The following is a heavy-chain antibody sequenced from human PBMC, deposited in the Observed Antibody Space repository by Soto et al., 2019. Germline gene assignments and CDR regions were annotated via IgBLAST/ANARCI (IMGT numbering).Heavy chain of an antibody. Sequence: QVTVKESGPVLVKPTETLTLTCTVSGFSLSNAGLGVSWIRQPPGKALEWLAHIFSNDEKSYSTSLKSRLTISKETSKSQVVLTMTIMDPVDTATYYCASTYSTSWYWFDPWGQGTLVTVSS. CDR2: IFSNDEK. CDR3: ASTYSTSWYWFDP. V-gene: IGHV2-26*04. J-gene: IGHJ5*02. CDR1: GFSLSNAGLG. D-gene: IGHD6-13*01.